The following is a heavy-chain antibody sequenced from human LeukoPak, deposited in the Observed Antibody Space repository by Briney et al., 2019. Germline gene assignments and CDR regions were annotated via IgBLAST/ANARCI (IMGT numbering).Heavy chain of an antibody. CDR2: IIPIFGTA. J-gene: IGHJ4*02. CDR3: ARDRVGYDYVWGSYPVSFDY. CDR1: GGTFSSYA. D-gene: IGHD3-16*01. V-gene: IGHV1-69*13. Sequence: SVKVSCKASGGTFSSYAISWVRQAPGQGLEWMGGIIPIFGTANYAQKFQGRVTITADESTSTAYMELSSLRSEDTAVYYCARDRVGYDYVWGSYPVSFDYWGQGTLVTVSS.